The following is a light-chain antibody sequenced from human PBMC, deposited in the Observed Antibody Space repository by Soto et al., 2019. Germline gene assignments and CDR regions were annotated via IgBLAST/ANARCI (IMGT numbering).Light chain of an antibody. CDR1: QSVNSN. V-gene: IGKV3-15*01. CDR2: GAS. J-gene: IGKJ1*01. CDR3: QQYNSWPRT. Sequence: EFVLTQSPGTLSLSPGERATLSCRASQSVNSNLAWYQQKPGQAPRLLIYGASSRATGIPARFSGSGSGTEFTLTITSLQSEDFAVYYCQQYNSWPRTFGQGTKVDIK.